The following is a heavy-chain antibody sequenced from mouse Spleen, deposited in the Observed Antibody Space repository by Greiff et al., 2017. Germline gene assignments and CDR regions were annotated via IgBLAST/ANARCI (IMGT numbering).Heavy chain of an antibody. Sequence: EVQLQQSGPELVKPGASVKISCKASGYTFTDYYMNWVKQSHGKSLEWIGDINPNNGGTSYNQKFKGKATLTVDKSSSTAYMELRSLTSEDSAVYYCAREGYYSNGFAYWGQGTLVTVSA. CDR1: GYTFTDYY. CDR3: AREGYYSNGFAY. J-gene: IGHJ3*01. D-gene: IGHD2-5*01. V-gene: IGHV1-26*01. CDR2: INPNNGGT.